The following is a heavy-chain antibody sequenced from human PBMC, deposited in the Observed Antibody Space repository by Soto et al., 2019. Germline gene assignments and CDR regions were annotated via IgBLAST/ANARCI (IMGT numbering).Heavy chain of an antibody. V-gene: IGHV3-11*01. D-gene: IGHD3-22*01. CDR1: GFTFSDYY. CDR3: ARDLTPYSDYYDESSSETWFDP. CDR2: ISKSGSIT. Sequence: AGGSLRLSCAASGFTFSDYYMSWIRQPTGKGLEWVSYISKSGSITHYTDSVKGRFTISRDNAKNSLYLQMNSLRADDTALYYCARDLTPYSDYYDESSSETWFDPWGQGTLVTVSS. J-gene: IGHJ5*02.